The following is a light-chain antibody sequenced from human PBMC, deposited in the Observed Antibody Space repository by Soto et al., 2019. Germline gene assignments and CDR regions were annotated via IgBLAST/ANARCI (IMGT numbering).Light chain of an antibody. CDR1: SSDVGGYDY. CDR3: NSYTSSSTHV. J-gene: IGLJ1*01. CDR2: DVS. Sequence: QSALTQPASVSGSPGQSITISCTGTSSDVGGYDYVSWFQQHPGQAPKLVIYDVSHRPSGVSIRFSGSKSGNTASLTISGLQAEDEADYYCNSYTSSSTHVFGTGIKLTVL. V-gene: IGLV2-14*01.